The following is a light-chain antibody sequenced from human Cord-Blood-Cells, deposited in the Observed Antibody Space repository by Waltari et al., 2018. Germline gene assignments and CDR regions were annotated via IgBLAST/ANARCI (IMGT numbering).Light chain of an antibody. J-gene: IGKJ4*01. CDR1: QGIRND. CDR3: LQDYNYPLT. Sequence: AIQMNQSPSYLSASVGDRVTITCRASQGIRNDLGWDQQKPGKAPKLLIYAASSLQSGVPSRFSGSGSGTDFTLTISSLEPEDFATYYCLQDYNYPLTFGGGTKVEIK. CDR2: AAS. V-gene: IGKV1-6*01.